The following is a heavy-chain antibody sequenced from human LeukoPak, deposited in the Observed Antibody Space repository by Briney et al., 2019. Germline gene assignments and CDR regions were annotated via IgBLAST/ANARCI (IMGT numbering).Heavy chain of an antibody. CDR2: ISSGSSTI. V-gene: IGHV3-48*01. CDR3: ARDIANYGGNSGDY. D-gene: IGHD4-23*01. Sequence: GGSLRLSCAASGFTFSSYSMNWVRQAPGKGLEWVSYISSGSSTIYYADSVKGRFTISRDNAKNSLYLQMNSLRGEDTAVYFCARDIANYGGNSGDYWGQGTLVTVSS. J-gene: IGHJ4*02. CDR1: GFTFSSYS.